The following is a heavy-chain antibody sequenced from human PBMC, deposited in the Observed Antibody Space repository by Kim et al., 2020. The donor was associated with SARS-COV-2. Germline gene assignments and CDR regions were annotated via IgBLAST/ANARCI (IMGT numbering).Heavy chain of an antibody. Sequence: GESLKISCKGSGYSFTSYWISWGRQMPGKGLEWMGRIDHSDSYTNYSPSFQGHVTISADKSISTAYLQWSSLKASDTAMYYCASLSSRAAAGNGDAFDIWGQGTMVTVSS. J-gene: IGHJ3*02. CDR2: IDHSDSYT. V-gene: IGHV5-10-1*01. D-gene: IGHD6-13*01. CDR3: ASLSSRAAAGNGDAFDI. CDR1: GYSFTSYW.